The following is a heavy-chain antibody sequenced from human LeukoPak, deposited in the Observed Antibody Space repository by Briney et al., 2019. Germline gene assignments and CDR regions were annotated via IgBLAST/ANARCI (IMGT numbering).Heavy chain of an antibody. D-gene: IGHD2-15*01. V-gene: IGHV1-46*01. CDR1: GYTFTSYY. Sequence: GASVKVSCKASGYTFTSYYMHWVRQAPGQRLEGMGIINPSGGSTSYAQKFQGRVTMTRNTSTSTVYMELSSLRAEDTAVYSYARVSGRLLSIYYFDYWGQGTLVTVSS. CDR2: INPSGGST. J-gene: IGHJ4*02. CDR3: ARVSGRLLSIYYFDY.